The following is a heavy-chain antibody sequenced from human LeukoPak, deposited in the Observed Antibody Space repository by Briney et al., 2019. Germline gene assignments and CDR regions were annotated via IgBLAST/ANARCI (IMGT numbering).Heavy chain of an antibody. D-gene: IGHD5-12*01. Sequence: APVKVSCKASGFTFTSHDYNWVRQATGQGLEWMGWMNPNSGNTGYAQKFQGRVTMTRDTSITTVYMELSSLRSEDTAVYSCARGVATNRYYFDYWGQGTLVTVSS. CDR3: ARGVATNRYYFDY. J-gene: IGHJ4*02. CDR2: MNPNSGNT. V-gene: IGHV1-8*01. CDR1: GFTFTSHD.